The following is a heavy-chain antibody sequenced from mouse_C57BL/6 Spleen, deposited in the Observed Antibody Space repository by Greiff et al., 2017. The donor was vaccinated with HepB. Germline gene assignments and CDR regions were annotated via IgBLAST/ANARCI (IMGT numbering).Heavy chain of an antibody. CDR1: GYTFTDYE. D-gene: IGHD1-1*01. J-gene: IGHJ2*01. CDR2: IDPETGGT. V-gene: IGHV1-15*01. CDR3: TREDGSSYRDYFDY. Sequence: QVQLQQSGAELVRPGASVTLSCKASGYTFTDYEMHWVKQTPVHGLEWIGAIDPETGGTAYNQKFKGKAILTADKSSSTAYMELRSLTSEDSAVYYCTREDGSSYRDYFDYWGQGTTLTVSS.